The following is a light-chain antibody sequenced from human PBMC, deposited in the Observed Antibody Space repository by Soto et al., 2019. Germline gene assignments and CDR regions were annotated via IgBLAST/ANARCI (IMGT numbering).Light chain of an antibody. CDR3: QQYDTSPWT. J-gene: IGKJ1*01. CDR1: QSVSSSY. V-gene: IGKV3-20*01. CDR2: GAS. Sequence: EIVLTQSPGTLSLSPGERATLSCRASQSVSSSYLAWYQQKPGQAPRLLIYGASSRATGIPDRFRGSGSGTDFTLTISRLEPEDFAEYYCQQYDTSPWTFGQGTKVEIK.